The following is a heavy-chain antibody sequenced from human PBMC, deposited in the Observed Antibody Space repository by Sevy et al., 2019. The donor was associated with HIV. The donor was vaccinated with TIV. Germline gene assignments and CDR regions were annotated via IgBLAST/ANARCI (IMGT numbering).Heavy chain of an antibody. CDR3: ARDRRGGYCSSTSCYGAFDI. J-gene: IGHJ3*02. V-gene: IGHV1-18*01. CDR2: ISAYNGNT. CDR1: GYTFTSYG. D-gene: IGHD2-2*01. Sequence: ASVKVSCKASGYTFTSYGISWVRQAPGQGLEWMGWISAYNGNTNYAQKLQGRVTMTTDTSTSTAYMELRGLRSDDTAGYYCARDRRGGYCSSTSCYGAFDIWGQGTMVTVSS.